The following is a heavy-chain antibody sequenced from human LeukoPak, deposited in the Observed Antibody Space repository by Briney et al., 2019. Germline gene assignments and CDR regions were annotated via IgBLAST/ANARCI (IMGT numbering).Heavy chain of an antibody. CDR3: ARDNYGDYWPYDY. J-gene: IGHJ4*02. CDR1: GFTFSSTS. V-gene: IGHV3-23*01. D-gene: IGHD4-17*01. Sequence: GGSLRLSCAASGFTFSSTSMSWVRQAPGKGLEWVAVTVGGGDGTYYADSVKGRFTISRDNSNNTLYLQMNSLRAEDTAVYYCARDNYGDYWPYDYWGQGTLVTVSS. CDR2: TVGGGDGT.